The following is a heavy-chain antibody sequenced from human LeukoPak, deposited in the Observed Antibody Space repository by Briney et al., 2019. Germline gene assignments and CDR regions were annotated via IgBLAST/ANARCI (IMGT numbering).Heavy chain of an antibody. CDR2: VYYSGST. CDR3: ARLLDNDSSGDPDTFDM. D-gene: IGHD3-22*01. CDR1: GDSISDYY. J-gene: IGHJ3*02. V-gene: IGHV4-59*01. Sequence: SETLSLTCTVSGDSISDYYWSWIRQPPGKGLEWIGEVYYSGSTHYNPSLKSRVTISVDTSKNHFSLKLTSVTAADTAVYYCARLLDNDSSGDPDTFDMWGQGTMVTVSS.